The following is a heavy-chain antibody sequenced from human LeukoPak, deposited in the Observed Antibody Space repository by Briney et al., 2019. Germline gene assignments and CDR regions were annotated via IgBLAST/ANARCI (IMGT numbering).Heavy chain of an antibody. J-gene: IGHJ4*02. Sequence: AASVKVSCKASGYTFTSYGISWVRQAPGQGLEWMGWISAYNGNTNYAQKLQGRVTMTTDTSTSTAYMELRSLRSDDTAVYYCARRDYDSSGPYYFDYWGQGTLVTVSS. V-gene: IGHV1-18*01. D-gene: IGHD3-22*01. CDR3: ARRDYDSSGPYYFDY. CDR2: ISAYNGNT. CDR1: GYTFTSYG.